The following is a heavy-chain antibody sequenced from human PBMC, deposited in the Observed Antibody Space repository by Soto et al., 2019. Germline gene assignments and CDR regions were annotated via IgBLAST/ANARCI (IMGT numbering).Heavy chain of an antibody. D-gene: IGHD3-16*01. V-gene: IGHV1-8*01. CDR1: GYSFTNNY. CDR2: MNPGSGDT. J-gene: IGHJ5*02. CDR3: ARMETFGSLNWFDP. Sequence: ASVNVSCKSSGYSFTNNYVSWVRQATGQGLEWMGWMNPGSGDTGYAQKLQGRVTMTRDISIATAYMELSSLRSDDTAIYYCARMETFGSLNWFDPWGQGTLVTVSS.